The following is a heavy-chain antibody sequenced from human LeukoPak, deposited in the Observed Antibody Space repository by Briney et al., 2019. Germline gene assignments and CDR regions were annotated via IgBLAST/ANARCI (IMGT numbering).Heavy chain of an antibody. CDR1: GGTFISYA. V-gene: IGHV1-2*02. CDR3: ARGPPAW. J-gene: IGHJ4*02. CDR2: INPNSGGT. Sequence: ASVKVSCKASGGTFISYAISWVRQAPGQGLEWMGWINPNSGGTNYAQKFQGRVTMTRATSISTAYMELSRLRSDDTAVYDCARGPPAWWGQGTLVTVSS.